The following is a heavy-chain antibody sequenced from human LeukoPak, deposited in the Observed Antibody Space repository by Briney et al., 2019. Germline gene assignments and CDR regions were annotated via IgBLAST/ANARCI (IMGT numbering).Heavy chain of an antibody. CDR3: ARGYCSGGSCYSVENWFDP. CDR2: INPNSGGT. V-gene: IGHV1-2*06. CDR1: GYTFTGYY. D-gene: IGHD2-15*01. Sequence: GASVKVSCKAAGYTFTGYYMFWVRQAPGQGLEWMGRINPNSGGTNYAQKFQGRVTMTRYTSISTAYMELSRLRSDDTAVYYCARGYCSGGSCYSVENWFDPWGQGTLVTVSS. J-gene: IGHJ5*02.